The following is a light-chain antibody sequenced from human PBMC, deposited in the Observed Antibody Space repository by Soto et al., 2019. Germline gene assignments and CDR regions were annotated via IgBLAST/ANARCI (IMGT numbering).Light chain of an antibody. CDR2: GAS. J-gene: IGKJ1*01. V-gene: IGKV1-5*01. CDR1: QSISTS. CDR3: QQYYTYST. Sequence: DIQMTQSPSTLSASAGDRVTITCRASQSISTSLAWYQQKPGKAPNLLISGASSLESGVPSRFSGSGSGTEFTLTISSLQPDDFASYYCQQYYTYSTFGQGTKVDIK.